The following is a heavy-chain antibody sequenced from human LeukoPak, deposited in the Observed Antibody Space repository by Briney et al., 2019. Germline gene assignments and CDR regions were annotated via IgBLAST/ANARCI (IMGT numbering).Heavy chain of an antibody. CDR2: IYYSGST. Sequence: PSETLSLTCTVSGGSISSYYWSWIRQPPGKGLVWIGYIYYSGSTNYNPSLKSRVTISVDTSKNQFSLKLSSVTAADTAVYYCARGRYYYGSGSYRPSYGMDVWGQGTTVTVSS. J-gene: IGHJ6*02. CDR1: GGSISSYY. D-gene: IGHD3-10*01. V-gene: IGHV4-59*01. CDR3: ARGRYYYGSGSYRPSYGMDV.